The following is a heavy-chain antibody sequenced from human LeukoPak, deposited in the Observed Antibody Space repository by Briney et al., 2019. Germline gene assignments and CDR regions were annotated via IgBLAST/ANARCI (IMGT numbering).Heavy chain of an antibody. CDR3: ARDTQTGDCSSTSCPYYYYGMDV. Sequence: PSETLSLTCTVSGGSISSGGYYWSWIRQHPGKGLEWIGYIYYSGSTYYNPSLKSRVTISVDTSKNQFSLKLSSVTAADTAVYYCARDTQTGDCSSTSCPYYYYGMDVWGQGTTVTVSS. CDR2: IYYSGST. V-gene: IGHV4-31*03. D-gene: IGHD2-2*01. J-gene: IGHJ6*02. CDR1: GGSISSGGYY.